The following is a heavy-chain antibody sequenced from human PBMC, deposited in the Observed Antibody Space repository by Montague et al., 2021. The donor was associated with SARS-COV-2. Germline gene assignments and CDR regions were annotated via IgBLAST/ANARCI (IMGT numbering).Heavy chain of an antibody. CDR2: IYYSGST. CDR3: AGREAYKQTMGC. V-gene: IGHV4-39*07. CDR1: GGSISSSSYY. D-gene: IGHD5-24*01. J-gene: IGHJ4*02. Sequence: SETLSLTCTVSGGSISSSSYYWGWIRQPPGKGLEWIGSIYYSGSTYYNPSLRGRVSISVDRSVNQFSLSLSSVTAADTAVYYCAGREAYKQTMGCWGQGILVTVSS.